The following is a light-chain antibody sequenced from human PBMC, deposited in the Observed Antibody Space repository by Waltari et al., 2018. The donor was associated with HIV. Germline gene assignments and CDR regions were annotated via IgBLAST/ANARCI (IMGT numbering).Light chain of an antibody. J-gene: IGLJ2*01. CDR2: EVS. V-gene: IGLV2-14*01. CDR1: NTDVGGYNY. Sequence: QSALTQPASVSGSPGQSITISCTGSNTDVGGYNYVSWYQQHPGKAPKLMIYEVSNRPSGVSNRVSGSKSGNTASLTISGLQTEDEADYYCSSYTSSNTLVFGGGTKLTVL. CDR3: SSYTSSNTLV.